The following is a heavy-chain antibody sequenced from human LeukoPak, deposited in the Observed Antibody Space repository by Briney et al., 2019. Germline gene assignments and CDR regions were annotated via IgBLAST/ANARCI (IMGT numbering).Heavy chain of an antibody. D-gene: IGHD1-26*01. CDR3: ARATRGEWELLSYYFDY. V-gene: IGHV3-48*03. CDR1: GFTFSSYE. J-gene: IGHJ4*02. CDR2: ISSSGSTI. Sequence: GGSLRLSCAASGFTFSSYEMNWVRQAPGKGLEWVSYISSSGSTIYYADSVKGRFTISRDNAKNSLYLQMNSLRAEDTAVYYCARATRGEWELLSYYFDYWGQGTLVTVSS.